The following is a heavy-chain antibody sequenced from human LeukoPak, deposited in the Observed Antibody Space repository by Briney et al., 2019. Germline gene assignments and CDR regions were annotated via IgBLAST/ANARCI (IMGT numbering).Heavy chain of an antibody. CDR2: MNPNSGNT. V-gene: IGHV1-8*03. Sequence: ASVKVSCKASGYTFTSYDINWVRQATGQGLEWMGWMNPNSGNTGYAQKFQGRVTITRNTSTSTAYMELRSLRSDDTAVYYCARVYYDFWSGYSWRPDENRNWFDPWGQGTLVTVSS. D-gene: IGHD3-3*01. CDR3: ARVYYDFWSGYSWRPDENRNWFDP. J-gene: IGHJ5*02. CDR1: GYTFTSYD.